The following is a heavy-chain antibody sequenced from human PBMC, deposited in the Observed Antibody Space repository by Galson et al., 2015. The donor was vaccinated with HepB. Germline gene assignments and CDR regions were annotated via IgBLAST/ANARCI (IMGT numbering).Heavy chain of an antibody. J-gene: IGHJ4*02. CDR2: ISAYSGKI. Sequence: SVKVSCKASGYTFTKYDITWVRQAPGKGLEWVGWISAYSGKISYAQTLKGRVTITTDTSKTTVYLELSSLRVEDTAVYYCASELHAGAPDFDFWGQGTLVTVSS. CDR1: GYTFTKYD. D-gene: IGHD7-27*01. V-gene: IGHV1-18*01. CDR3: ASELHAGAPDFDF.